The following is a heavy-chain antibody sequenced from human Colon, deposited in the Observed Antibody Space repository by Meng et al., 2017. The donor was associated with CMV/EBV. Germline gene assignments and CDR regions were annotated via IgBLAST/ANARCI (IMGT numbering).Heavy chain of an antibody. D-gene: IGHD6-13*01. CDR3: ARVEQQPYYFDY. V-gene: IGHV5-51*02. J-gene: IGHJ4*02. CDR2: IYGGDSDS. Sequence: NAAGLNLSDYGTAGVRQKPGKGMNWMGRIYGGDSDSRLSPSFQGQVTLSADKSADTASLQWSSLQPSDSAMYFCARVEQQPYYFDYWGQGTLVTVSS. CDR1: GLNLSDYG.